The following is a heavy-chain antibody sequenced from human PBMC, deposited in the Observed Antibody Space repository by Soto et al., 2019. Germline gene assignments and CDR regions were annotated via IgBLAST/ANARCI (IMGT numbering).Heavy chain of an antibody. J-gene: IGHJ6*02. CDR2: ISYDGSNK. CDR3: AKDRKTYYDFWSGYPTYYYYGMDV. CDR1: GFTFSSYG. V-gene: IGHV3-30*18. D-gene: IGHD3-3*01. Sequence: PGGSLRLSCAASGFTFSSYGMHWVRQAPGKGLEWVAVISYDGSNKYYADSVKGRFTISRDNSKNTLYLQMNSLRAEDTAVYYCAKDRKTYYDFWSGYPTYYYYGMDVWGQGTTVTAP.